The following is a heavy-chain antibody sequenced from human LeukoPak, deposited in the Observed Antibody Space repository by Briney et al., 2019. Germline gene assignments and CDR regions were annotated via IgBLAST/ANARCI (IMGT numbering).Heavy chain of an antibody. J-gene: IGHJ4*02. D-gene: IGHD4-11*01. V-gene: IGHV3-23*01. CDR2: ISGSGGST. CDR1: GFTFSSYA. CDR3: AKNDYTGTKNDY. Sequence: GGSLRLSCAASGFTFSSYAMSWVRQAPGKGLERGSAISGSGGSTYYADSVKGRFTISRDNSKNTLYLQMNSLRAEDTAVYYCAKNDYTGTKNDYWGQGTLVTVSS.